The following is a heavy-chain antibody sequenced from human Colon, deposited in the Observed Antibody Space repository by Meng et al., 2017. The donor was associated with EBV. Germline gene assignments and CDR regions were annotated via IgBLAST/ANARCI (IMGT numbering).Heavy chain of an antibody. V-gene: IGHV4-34*01. Sequence: VELRRWGEGLWHPSEVLFRGCAVYGWDLRDYCWTWIRHPPGKGLEWIGEIDHRGNTKYNPSLKSRVTISLDTSKKQFSLKVSSVTAADSAVYYCARRGHSGNFSPWSQGALVTVSS. CDR2: IDHRGNT. D-gene: IGHD3-10*01. CDR1: GWDLRDYC. CDR3: ARRGHSGNFSP. J-gene: IGHJ5*02.